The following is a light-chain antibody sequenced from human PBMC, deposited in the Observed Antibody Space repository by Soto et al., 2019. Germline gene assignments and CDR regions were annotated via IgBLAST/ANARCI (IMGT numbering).Light chain of an antibody. CDR3: QSYDSSLSGWL. V-gene: IGLV1-40*01. J-gene: IGLJ2*01. Sequence: QSVLTQPPSVSGAPGQRVTISCTGSSSNIGAGFDVHWYQHLPGTAPKPLIYDNTNRPSGVPDRFSGSKSGTPASLAITGLQAEDEADYYCQSYDSSLSGWLFGGGTRLTVL. CDR2: DNT. CDR1: SSNIGAGFD.